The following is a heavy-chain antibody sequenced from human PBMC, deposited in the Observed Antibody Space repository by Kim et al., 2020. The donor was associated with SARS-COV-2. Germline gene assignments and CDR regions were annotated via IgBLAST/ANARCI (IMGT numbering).Heavy chain of an antibody. CDR1: GFSLSTSGMC. V-gene: IGHV2-70*01. CDR2: IDWDDDK. J-gene: IGHJ6*02. D-gene: IGHD6-19*01. Sequence: SGPTLVNPTQTLTLTCTFSGFSLSTSGMCVSWIRQPPGKALEWLALIDWDDDKYYSTSLKTRLTISKDTSKNQVVLTMTNMDPVDTATYYCARIPEYSSGSYSYYGMDVWGQGTTVTVSS. CDR3: ARIPEYSSGSYSYYGMDV.